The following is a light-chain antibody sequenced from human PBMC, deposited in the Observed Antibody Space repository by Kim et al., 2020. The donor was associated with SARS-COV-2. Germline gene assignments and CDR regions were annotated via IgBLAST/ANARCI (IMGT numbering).Light chain of an antibody. Sequence: EIVLTQSPGTLSLSPGERATLSCRASQSVSSSYLAWYQQKPGQAPRLLIYGASSRATGIPDRFSGSGSGTDFTLTISRLEPEDFAVYYCQQYGSSPLTFGGGTKLGD. J-gene: IGKJ4*01. CDR2: GAS. CDR1: QSVSSSY. V-gene: IGKV3-20*01. CDR3: QQYGSSPLT.